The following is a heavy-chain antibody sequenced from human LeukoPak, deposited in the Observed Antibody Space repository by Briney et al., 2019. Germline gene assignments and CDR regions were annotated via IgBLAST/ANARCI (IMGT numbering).Heavy chain of an antibody. J-gene: IGHJ6*03. CDR2: IYHSGST. Sequence: SETLSLTCAVSGYSISSDYYWGRIRQPPGKGLEWIGSIYHSGSTYYNPSLKSRVTISVDTSKNQFSLKLTSVTAADTAVYYCARSLTDYDFWSGHHPGSYYMDVWGKGTTVTVSS. CDR3: ARSLTDYDFWSGHHPGSYYMDV. V-gene: IGHV4-38-2*01. D-gene: IGHD3-3*01. CDR1: GYSISSDYY.